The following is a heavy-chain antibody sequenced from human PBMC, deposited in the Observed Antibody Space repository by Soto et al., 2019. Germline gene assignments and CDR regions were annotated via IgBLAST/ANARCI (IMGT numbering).Heavy chain of an antibody. V-gene: IGHV3-23*01. D-gene: IGHD2-2*02. CDR3: AKDDTAGYYGMDV. CDR1: GFTFSSYA. Sequence: GVSLRLSWAASGFTFSSYAMSWVRQAPGKGLEWVSAISGSGGSTYYADSVKGRFTISRDNSKNTLYLQMNSLRAEDTAVYYCAKDDTAGYYGMDVWGQGPTVTVSS. CDR2: ISGSGGST. J-gene: IGHJ6*02.